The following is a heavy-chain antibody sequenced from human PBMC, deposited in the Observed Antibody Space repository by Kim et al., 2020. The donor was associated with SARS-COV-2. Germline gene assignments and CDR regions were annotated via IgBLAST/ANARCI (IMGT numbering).Heavy chain of an antibody. CDR1: GFTFSSYA. Sequence: GGSLRLSCAASGFTFSSYAMHWVRQAPGKGLEWVAVISYDGSNKYYADSVKGRFTISRDNSKNTLYLQMNSLRAEDTAVYYCARASVVAAPLSYYYYGMDVWGQGTTVTVSS. V-gene: IGHV3-30-3*01. J-gene: IGHJ6*02. CDR3: ARASVVAAPLSYYYYGMDV. CDR2: ISYDGSNK. D-gene: IGHD2-15*01.